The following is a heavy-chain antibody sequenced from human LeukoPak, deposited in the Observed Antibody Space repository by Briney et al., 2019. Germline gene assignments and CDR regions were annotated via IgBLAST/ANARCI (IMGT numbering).Heavy chain of an antibody. J-gene: IGHJ3*02. Sequence: SQTLSLTCAISGDSVSSNSAAWNWIRQSPSRVLEWLGRTYYRSKWYNDYAVSVKSRITINPDTSKNHFSLHLSSVTPEDTAVYYCARALVVPAAIFDAFDIWGQGTMVTVSS. CDR3: ARALVVPAAIFDAFDI. V-gene: IGHV6-1*01. D-gene: IGHD2-2*01. CDR2: TYYRSKWYN. CDR1: GDSVSSNSAA.